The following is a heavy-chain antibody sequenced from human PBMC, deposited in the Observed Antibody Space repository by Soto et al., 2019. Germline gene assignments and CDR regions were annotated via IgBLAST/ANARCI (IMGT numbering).Heavy chain of an antibody. CDR1: GYNFTNYW. V-gene: IGHV5-51*01. Sequence: PGESLKISCKGSGYNFTNYWIGWVRQMPGKGLESMGIIYPGDSDTRYSPSFEGRVTISVDKSISTAYLQWSSLRASDTAMYYCARRFTMYGDFDYWGQGTLVTVPS. CDR2: IYPGDSDT. CDR3: ARRFTMYGDFDY. D-gene: IGHD3-10*02. J-gene: IGHJ4*02.